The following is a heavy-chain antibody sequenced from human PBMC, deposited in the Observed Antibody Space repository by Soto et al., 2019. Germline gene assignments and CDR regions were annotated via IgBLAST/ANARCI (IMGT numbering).Heavy chain of an antibody. V-gene: IGHV4-31*03. D-gene: IGHD3-10*01. CDR3: ARSSPTAYNWFDP. CDR1: GGSISSGGYY. Sequence: SETLSLTCTVSGGSISSGGYYWSWIRQHPGKGLEWIGYIYYSGSTYYTPSLKSRVTISVDTSKNQFSLKLSSVTAADTAVYYCARSSPTAYNWFDPWGQGTQVTVSS. J-gene: IGHJ5*02. CDR2: IYYSGST.